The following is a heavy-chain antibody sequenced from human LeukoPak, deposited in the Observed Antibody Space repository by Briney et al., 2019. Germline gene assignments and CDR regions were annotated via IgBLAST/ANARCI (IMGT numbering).Heavy chain of an antibody. D-gene: IGHD6-25*01. J-gene: IGHJ4*02. Sequence: GGSLRLSCAASGFTLSSYSMNWVRQAPGKGLEWVSSISSSSSYIYCADSVKGRFTISRDNAKNSLYLQMNSLRAEDTAVYYCARGRSGLNGFDYWGQGTLVTVSS. CDR2: ISSSSSYI. CDR3: ARGRSGLNGFDY. CDR1: GFTLSSYS. V-gene: IGHV3-21*01.